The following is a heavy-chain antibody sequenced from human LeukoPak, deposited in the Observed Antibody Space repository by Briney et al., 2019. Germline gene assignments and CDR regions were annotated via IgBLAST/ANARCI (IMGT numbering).Heavy chain of an antibody. J-gene: IGHJ3*02. CDR1: GFTFSSYE. V-gene: IGHV3-48*03. Sequence: PGGSLRLSCAASGFTFSSYEMNWVRQAPGKGLEWVSYISSSGSTIYYADSVKGRFTISRDNSKNTLYLQMNSLRPEDTAVYYCARSFRSNPANDAFDMWGQGTMV. CDR2: ISSSGSTI. D-gene: IGHD3-10*01. CDR3: ARSFRSNPANDAFDM.